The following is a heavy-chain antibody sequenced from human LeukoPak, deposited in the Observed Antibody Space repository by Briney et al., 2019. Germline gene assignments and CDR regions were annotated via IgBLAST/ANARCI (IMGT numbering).Heavy chain of an antibody. V-gene: IGHV1-2*02. Sequence: ASVKVSCKASGYTFTGYFMHWVRQAPGQGPEWMGWINPNSGGTNYAQKFQGRVTMTRDTSINTTYMELSRLKSDDTTVYYCARDVRRNNSSHIDCWGQGALVTVSS. D-gene: IGHD6-13*01. CDR3: ARDVRRNNSSHIDC. CDR1: GYTFTGYF. CDR2: INPNSGGT. J-gene: IGHJ4*02.